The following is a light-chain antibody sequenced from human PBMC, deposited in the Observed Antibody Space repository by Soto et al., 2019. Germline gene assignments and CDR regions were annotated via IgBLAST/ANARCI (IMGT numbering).Light chain of an antibody. J-gene: IGLJ2*01. CDR2: DVS. CDR3: SSYTSSSTSGV. CDR1: SSDVGGYNY. V-gene: IGLV2-14*01. Sequence: QSALTQPASVSGSPGQSITISCPGTSSDVGGYNYVSWYQQHPGKAPKLMIYDVSNRPSGVSNRFSGSKSGNTASLTISGIQAEDGADYYGSSYTSSSTSGVFGGGTTRTV.